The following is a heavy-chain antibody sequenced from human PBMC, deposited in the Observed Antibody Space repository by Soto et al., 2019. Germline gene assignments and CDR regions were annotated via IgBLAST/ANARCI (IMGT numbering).Heavy chain of an antibody. CDR2: IYYSGST. V-gene: IGHV4-31*03. CDR1: GGSIRSGGYY. J-gene: IGHJ4*02. D-gene: IGHD6-13*01. Sequence: PSETLSLTCTVSGGSIRSGGYYWSWIRQHPGKGLEWIGYIYYSGSTYYNPSLKSRVTISVDTSKNQFSLKLSSVTAADTAVYYCARYLYSSRNFDYWGQGTLVTVSS. CDR3: ARYLYSSRNFDY.